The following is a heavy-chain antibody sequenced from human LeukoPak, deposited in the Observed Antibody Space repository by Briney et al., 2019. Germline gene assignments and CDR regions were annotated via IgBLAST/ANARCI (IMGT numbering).Heavy chain of an antibody. Sequence: GGSLRLSCAASGFTFSSYWMSWVRQAPGKGLEWVANIKQDGSEKYYVDSVKGRFTISRDNAKNSLYLQMNSLRAEDTAVYYCARESVEYSSSSGDNWFDPWGQGTLVTVSS. CDR3: ARESVEYSSSSGDNWFDP. CDR1: GFTFSSYW. J-gene: IGHJ5*02. D-gene: IGHD6-6*01. V-gene: IGHV3-7*01. CDR2: IKQDGSEK.